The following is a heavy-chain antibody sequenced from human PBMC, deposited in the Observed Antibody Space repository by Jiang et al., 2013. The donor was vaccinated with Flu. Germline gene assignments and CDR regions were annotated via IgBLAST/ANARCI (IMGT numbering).Heavy chain of an antibody. CDR1: GYSFTSYW. D-gene: IGHD5-12*01. CDR2: IYPGDSDT. V-gene: IGHV5-51*01. J-gene: IGHJ4*02. CDR3: ARQAQRGYSGYAPDY. Sequence: GAEVKKPGESLKISCKGSGYSFTSYWIGWVRQMPGKGLEWMGIIYPGDSDTRYSPSFQGQVTISADKSISTAYLQWSSLKASDTAMYYCARQAQRGYSGYAPDYWGQGTLVTVSS.